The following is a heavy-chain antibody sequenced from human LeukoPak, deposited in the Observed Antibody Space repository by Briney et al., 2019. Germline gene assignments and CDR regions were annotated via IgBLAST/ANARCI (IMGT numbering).Heavy chain of an antibody. D-gene: IGHD6-6*01. CDR3: ARGRPLDYYYGMDV. V-gene: IGHV1-69*13. CDR2: IIPIFGTA. J-gene: IGHJ6*02. Sequence: ASVTVSCKASGGTFSSYAISWVRQAPGQGLEWMGGIIPIFGTANYAQKFQGRVTITADESTSTAYMELSSLRSEDTAVYYCARGRPLDYYYGMDVWGQGTTVTVSS. CDR1: GGTFSSYA.